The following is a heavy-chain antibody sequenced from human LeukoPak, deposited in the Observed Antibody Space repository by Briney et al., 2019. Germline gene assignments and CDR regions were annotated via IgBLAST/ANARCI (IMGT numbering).Heavy chain of an antibody. CDR3: AREVPAAETYYYGMDV. Sequence: PSQTLSLTCTVSGGSISSGDYYWSWIRQPPGKGLEWIGYIYYSGSTYYNPSLKSRAIISVDMSKNQFSLKLSSVTAADTAVYYCAREVPAAETYYYGMDVWGKGTTVTVSS. CDR2: IYYSGST. CDR1: GGSISSGDYY. V-gene: IGHV4-30-4*01. J-gene: IGHJ6*04. D-gene: IGHD2-2*01.